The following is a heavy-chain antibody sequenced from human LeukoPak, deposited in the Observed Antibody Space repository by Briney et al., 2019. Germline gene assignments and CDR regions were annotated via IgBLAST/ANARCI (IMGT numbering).Heavy chain of an antibody. CDR2: INNSGYT. V-gene: IGHV4-59*12. Sequence: PSETLSLTCTVSGGSISSYSWNWIRQPPGKGLEWIGNINNSGYTNNNPSLKSRVTISVDTFKNQFSLKLSSVTAADTAVYYCARAGPRLRFLEWLVNAFDIWGQGTMVTVSS. J-gene: IGHJ3*02. D-gene: IGHD3-3*01. CDR3: ARAGPRLRFLEWLVNAFDI. CDR1: GGSISSYS.